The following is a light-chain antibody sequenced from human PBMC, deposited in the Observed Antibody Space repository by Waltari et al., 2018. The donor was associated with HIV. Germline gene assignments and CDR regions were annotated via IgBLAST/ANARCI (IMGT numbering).Light chain of an antibody. Sequence: DIKRTNPHSPFPPSLGATATVTCRASRHSNIWLAWFQQKPGKGPRLLIYGASTLKSGVPARFSGSASGTDFTLTITSLQPEDCGTYFCQQTGSTPFTFGGGTKVEI. CDR2: GAS. V-gene: IGKV1-12*01. J-gene: IGKJ4*01. CDR3: QQTGSTPFT. CDR1: RHSNIW.